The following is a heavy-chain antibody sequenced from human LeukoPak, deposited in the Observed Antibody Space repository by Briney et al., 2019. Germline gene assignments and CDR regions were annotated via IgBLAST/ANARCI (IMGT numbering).Heavy chain of an antibody. CDR3: AKDLYYYDSSGPAGY. Sequence: GGSLRLSCAASGFTFSSYAMSWVRQAPGKGLEWVSAISGSGGSTYYADSVKGRFTISRDSSKNTLYLQMNSLRAEDTAVYYCAKDLYYYDSSGPAGYWGQGTLVTVSS. D-gene: IGHD3-22*01. V-gene: IGHV3-23*01. CDR2: ISGSGGST. CDR1: GFTFSSYA. J-gene: IGHJ4*02.